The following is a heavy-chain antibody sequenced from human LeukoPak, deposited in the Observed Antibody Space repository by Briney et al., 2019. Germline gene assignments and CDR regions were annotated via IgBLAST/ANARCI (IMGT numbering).Heavy chain of an antibody. CDR1: GFTFSTYA. CDR2: ISAGGDST. V-gene: IGHV3-23*01. J-gene: IGHJ4*02. CDR3: ARWVYYYDF. D-gene: IGHD5-24*01. Sequence: GGSLRLSCSASGFTFSTYAINWVRQAPGKGLVWVSAISAGGDSTLYADSVKGRFTISRDNSRNTLYLQMSNLRVEDTALYYCARWVYYYDFWGQGTLLTVSS.